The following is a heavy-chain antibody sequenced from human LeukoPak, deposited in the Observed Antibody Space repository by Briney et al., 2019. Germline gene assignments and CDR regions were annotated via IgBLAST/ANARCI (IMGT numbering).Heavy chain of an antibody. V-gene: IGHV3-66*04. Sequence: GGSLRLSCAASGFTVSSNYMSWVRQAPGKGLEWVSVIYSGGSTYYADSVKGRFTISRDNSKNTLYLQMNSLRAEDTAVYYCASQHSSGWYPFDYWGQGTLVTVSS. CDR3: ASQHSSGWYPFDY. D-gene: IGHD6-19*01. CDR1: GFTVSSNY. CDR2: IYSGGST. J-gene: IGHJ4*02.